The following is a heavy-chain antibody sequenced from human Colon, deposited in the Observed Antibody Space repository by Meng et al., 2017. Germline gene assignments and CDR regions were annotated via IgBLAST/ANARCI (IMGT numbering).Heavy chain of an antibody. CDR1: GYSITGSYN. Sequence: QTRSLTGAVSGYSITGSYNWGWIRQSTGKGLEWIGGIYQSGSTYYNPALKSRVNMSVDTSKNQFSLKLSSVTAADTAVYYCARERSSWRIIDYWGQGTLVTVSS. V-gene: IGHV4-38-2*02. CDR3: ARERSSWRIIDY. J-gene: IGHJ4*02. D-gene: IGHD6-13*01. CDR2: IYQSGST.